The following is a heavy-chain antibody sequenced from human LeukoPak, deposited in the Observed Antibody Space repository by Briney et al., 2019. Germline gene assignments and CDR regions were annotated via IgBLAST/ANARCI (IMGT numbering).Heavy chain of an antibody. Sequence: PSETLSLTCTVSGGSISSSSYYWGWIRQPPGKGLEWIGSIYYSGSTYYNPSLKSRVTISEDTSKNQFSLKLSSVTAADTAVYYCARAGRYGSYYYMDVWGKGTTVTISS. CDR1: GGSISSSSYY. V-gene: IGHV4-39*07. J-gene: IGHJ6*03. CDR2: IYYSGST. D-gene: IGHD1-14*01. CDR3: ARAGRYGSYYYMDV.